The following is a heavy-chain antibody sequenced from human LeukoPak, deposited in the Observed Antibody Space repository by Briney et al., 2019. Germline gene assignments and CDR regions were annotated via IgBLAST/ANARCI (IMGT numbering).Heavy chain of an antibody. Sequence: KSGGSLRLSCAASGFTFSSYSMNWVHQAPGKGLEWVSSISSSSSYIYYADSVKGRFTISRDNAKNSLYLQMNSLRAEDTAVYYCARDLKRRVYYDSSGSDDAFDIWGQGTMVTVSS. D-gene: IGHD3-22*01. CDR3: ARDLKRRVYYDSSGSDDAFDI. V-gene: IGHV3-21*01. CDR2: ISSSSSYI. J-gene: IGHJ3*02. CDR1: GFTFSSYS.